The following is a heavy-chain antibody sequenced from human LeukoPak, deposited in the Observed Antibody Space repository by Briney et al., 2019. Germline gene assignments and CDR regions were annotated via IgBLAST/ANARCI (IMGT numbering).Heavy chain of an antibody. J-gene: IGHJ4*02. CDR1: GGSISSGSYY. CDR3: ARSFGRLQPFDY. Sequence: SETLSLTCTVSGGSISSGSYYWSWIRQPAGKGLEWIGRIYTSGSTNYNPSLMSRVTISVDTSKNQFSLKLSSVTAADTAVYYCARSFGRLQPFDYWGQGTPVTVSS. CDR2: IYTSGST. D-gene: IGHD5-24*01. V-gene: IGHV4-61*02.